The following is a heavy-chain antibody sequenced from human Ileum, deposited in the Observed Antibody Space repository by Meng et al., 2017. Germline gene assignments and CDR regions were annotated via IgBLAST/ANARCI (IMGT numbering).Heavy chain of an antibody. V-gene: IGHV1-3*01. CDR3: ARNTVGTTTLDY. CDR2: INVDNGDT. Sequence: QVPLVQSGTEVKKPGAPVKVSYKAAGYTFTTYAKHWVRQAPGKGLEWMGWINVDNGDTRYSQKFQGRRTITMNTSASTAYLELSSLTSEDTAVYYCARNTVGTTTLDYWGQGTLVTVSS. CDR1: GYTFTTYA. J-gene: IGHJ4*02. D-gene: IGHD1-1*01.